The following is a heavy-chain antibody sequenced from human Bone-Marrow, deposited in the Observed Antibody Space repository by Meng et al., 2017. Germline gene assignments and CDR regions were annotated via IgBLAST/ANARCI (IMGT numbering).Heavy chain of an antibody. CDR3: ARKAGNCVSTTCYSLDF. D-gene: IGHD2-2*01. J-gene: IGHJ4*02. CDR2: IIPIFGTA. CDR1: GGTFSSYA. Sequence: SVKVSCKASGGTFSSYAISWVRQAPGQGLEWMGGIIPIFGTANYAQKFQGRVTITADKSTSTAYMELSSLRSEDTAVYYCARKAGNCVSTTCYSLDFWGQGTLVTVSS. V-gene: IGHV1-69*06.